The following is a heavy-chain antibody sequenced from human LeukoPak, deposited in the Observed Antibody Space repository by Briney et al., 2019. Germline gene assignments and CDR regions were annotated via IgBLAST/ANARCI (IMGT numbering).Heavy chain of an antibody. D-gene: IGHD5-18*01. CDR1: GFTFSSYA. Sequence: SGGSLRLSCAASGFTFSSYAMSWVRQAPGKGLEWVSAISGSGGSTYYADSVKGRFTIPRDNSKNTLYLQRNSLRAEDTAVYYCAITPGYSYGLYYFDYWGQGTLVTVSS. V-gene: IGHV3-23*01. CDR2: ISGSGGST. CDR3: AITPGYSYGLYYFDY. J-gene: IGHJ4*02.